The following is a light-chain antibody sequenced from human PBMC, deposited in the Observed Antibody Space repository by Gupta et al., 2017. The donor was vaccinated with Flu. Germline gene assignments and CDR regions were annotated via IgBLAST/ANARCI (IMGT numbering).Light chain of an antibody. Sequence: QSALTQPASVSGSPGQSITISCTGTSSDVGSYNLVSWYQQHPGKAPKLMIYEGSKRPSGVSSRFSGSKSGNTASLTISGLQAEDEAYYYCCSYAGSYVFGTGTKVTVL. CDR3: CSYAGSYV. J-gene: IGLJ1*01. CDR1: SSDVGSYNL. V-gene: IGLV2-23*01. CDR2: EGS.